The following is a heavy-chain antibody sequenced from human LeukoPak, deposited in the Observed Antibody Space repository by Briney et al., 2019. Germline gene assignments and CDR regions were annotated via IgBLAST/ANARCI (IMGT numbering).Heavy chain of an antibody. J-gene: IGHJ4*02. CDR2: IYYSGST. CDR1: GGSISSGDYY. V-gene: IGHV4-30-4*08. Sequence: SQTPSLTCTVSGGSISSGDYYWSWIRQPPGKGLEWIGYIYYSGSTYYNPSLKSRVTISVDTSKNQFSLKLSSVTAADTAVYYCARDGGSDSSGYHYWGQGTLVTVFS. D-gene: IGHD3-22*01. CDR3: ARDGGSDSSGYHY.